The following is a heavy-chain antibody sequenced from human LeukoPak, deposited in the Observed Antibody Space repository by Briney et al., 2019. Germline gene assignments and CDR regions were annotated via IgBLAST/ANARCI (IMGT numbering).Heavy chain of an antibody. V-gene: IGHV3-15*01. J-gene: IGHJ4*02. CDR3: TTGESMVGSTIHIRWAD. CDR1: GFTFSNAW. CDR2: IKSKTAGGTI. Sequence: PGGSLRLSCAASGFTFSNAWMTWVRQAPGKGLEWVGRIKSKTAGGTIDYAAPVKGRFTISRDDSKNMLYLQMNSLKTEDTAVYYCTTGESMVGSTIHIRWADWGQGTLVTVSS. D-gene: IGHD1-26*01.